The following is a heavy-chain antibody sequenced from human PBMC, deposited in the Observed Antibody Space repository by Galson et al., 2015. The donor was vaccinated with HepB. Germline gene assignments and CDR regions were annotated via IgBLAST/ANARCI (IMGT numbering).Heavy chain of an antibody. V-gene: IGHV3-48*02. CDR3: ARATTVTIRGYWFDP. CDR2: ISSSSSTI. J-gene: IGHJ5*02. D-gene: IGHD4-17*01. Sequence: SLRLSCAASGFTFSSYSMNWVRQAPGKGLEWVSYISSSSSTIYYADSVKGRFTISRDNAKNSLYLQMNSLRDEDTAVYYCARATTVTIRGYWFDPWGQGTLVTVSS. CDR1: GFTFSSYS.